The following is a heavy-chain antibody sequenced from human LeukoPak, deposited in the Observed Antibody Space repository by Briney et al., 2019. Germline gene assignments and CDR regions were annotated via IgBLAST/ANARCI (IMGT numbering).Heavy chain of an antibody. V-gene: IGHV4-59*12. J-gene: IGHJ3*02. CDR2: ISYSGST. D-gene: IGHD1-1*01. Sequence: SETLSLTCNVSGGSISRYYWSWIRQPPGKGLDWIGYISYSGSTNYNPSLKSRVTISVDTSKNQFSLKLSSVTAADTAVYYCARNNWNDAAGAFDIWGQGTMVTVSS. CDR3: ARNNWNDAAGAFDI. CDR1: GGSISRYY.